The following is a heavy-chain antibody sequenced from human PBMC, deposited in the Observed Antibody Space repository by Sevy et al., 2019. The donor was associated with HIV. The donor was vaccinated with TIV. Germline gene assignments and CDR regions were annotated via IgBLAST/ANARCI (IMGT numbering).Heavy chain of an antibody. D-gene: IGHD3-9*01. CDR1: GFTFNTYA. CDR3: AKHFIPDISDGWFFDV. J-gene: IGHJ2*01. V-gene: IGHV3-23*01. CDR2: IGGRGSAT. Sequence: GGCLRLSCGASGFTFNTYAMSWVRQTPRKGLEWVASIGGRGSATIYADSVKGRFTISRDNSRNILYLQLNSLRVEDSALYYCAKHFIPDISDGWFFDVWGRGTLVTVSS.